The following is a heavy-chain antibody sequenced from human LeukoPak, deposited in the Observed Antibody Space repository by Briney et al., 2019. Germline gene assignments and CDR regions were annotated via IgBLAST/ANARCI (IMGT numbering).Heavy chain of an antibody. CDR1: GFTFSDYY. CDR3: ARDGYYDFWSGYYSHYYYYMDV. V-gene: IGHV3-11*04. D-gene: IGHD3-3*01. CDR2: ISSSGSTI. Sequence: PGGSLRLSCAASGFTFSDYYMSWIRQAPGKGLEWVSYISSSGSTIYYADSVKGRFTIPRDNAKNSLYLQMNSLRAEDTAVYYCARDGYYDFWSGYYSHYYYYMDVWGKGTTVTVSS. J-gene: IGHJ6*03.